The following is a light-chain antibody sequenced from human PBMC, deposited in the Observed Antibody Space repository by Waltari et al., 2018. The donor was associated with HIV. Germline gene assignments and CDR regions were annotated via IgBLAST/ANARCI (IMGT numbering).Light chain of an antibody. CDR1: SSNIGSNT. CDR2: SNK. J-gene: IGLJ1*01. CDR3: AAWDDSLNGHYV. V-gene: IGLV1-44*01. Sequence: QSVLTQPPSASGTPGQRVTISCSGSSSNIGSNTVNWYQQLPGTAPKLLIYSNKQRPSGVPDRFSGSKSGTSASLSISGLQAEDEADYYCAAWDDSLNGHYVFGTGTKGTVL.